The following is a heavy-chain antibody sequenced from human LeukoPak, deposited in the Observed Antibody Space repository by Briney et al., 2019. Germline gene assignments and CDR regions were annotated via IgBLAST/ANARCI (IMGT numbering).Heavy chain of an antibody. CDR2: IKQDESEK. V-gene: IGHV3-7*01. CDR3: ARDKIVGASKFDY. J-gene: IGHJ4*02. D-gene: IGHD1-26*01. Sequence: GGSLRLSCAVSGFTFSNYWMSWVRQAPGKGLEWVAHIKQDESEKYYVDSVKGRFTISRDNAKNSLYLQMNSLRAEDTAIYYCARDKIVGASKFDYWGQGTLVTVSS. CDR1: GFTFSNYW.